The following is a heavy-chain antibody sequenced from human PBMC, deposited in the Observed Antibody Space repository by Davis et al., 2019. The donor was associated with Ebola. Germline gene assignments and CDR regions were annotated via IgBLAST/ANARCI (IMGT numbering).Heavy chain of an antibody. D-gene: IGHD2-2*01. V-gene: IGHV1-3*01. J-gene: IGHJ5*02. CDR3: ARGPRIVVVPAVRNWFDP. CDR1: GYTFTSYA. CDR2: INAGNGNT. Sequence: ASVKVSCKASGYTFTSYAMHWVRQAPGQRLEWMGWINAGNGNTKYSQKFQGRVTITRDTSASTAYMELSSLRSEDTAVYYCARGPRIVVVPAVRNWFDPWGQGTLVTVSS.